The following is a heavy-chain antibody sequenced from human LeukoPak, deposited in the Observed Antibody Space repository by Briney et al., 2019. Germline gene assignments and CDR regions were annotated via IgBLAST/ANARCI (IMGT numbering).Heavy chain of an antibody. CDR2: ISSSSTYI. D-gene: IGHD3-22*01. J-gene: IGHJ1*01. Sequence: GGSLRLSCAASGFTCSSYRMNWVRQAPGKGLEWVSSISSSSTYIYYADSVKGRFTISRDNAKNSLYLQMNSLKTEDTAVYYCTTVGGDYYESSLYFQHWGQGTLVTVSS. CDR3: TTVGGDYYESSLYFQH. V-gene: IGHV3-21*03. CDR1: GFTCSSYR.